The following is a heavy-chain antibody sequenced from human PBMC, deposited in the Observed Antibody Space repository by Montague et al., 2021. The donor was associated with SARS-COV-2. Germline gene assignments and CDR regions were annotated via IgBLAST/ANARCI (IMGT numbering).Heavy chain of an antibody. Sequence: SETLSLTCTVSGGSISSSSYYWGWIRQPPGKGLEWIGSIYYSGSTXYNPSLKSRVTISVDTSKNQFSLKLSSVTAADTAVYYCARDPINRITIFGVVTRGWYFDLWGRGTLVTVSS. CDR3: ARDPINRITIFGVVTRGWYFDL. CDR2: IYYSGST. D-gene: IGHD3-3*01. J-gene: IGHJ2*01. V-gene: IGHV4-39*07. CDR1: GGSISSSSYY.